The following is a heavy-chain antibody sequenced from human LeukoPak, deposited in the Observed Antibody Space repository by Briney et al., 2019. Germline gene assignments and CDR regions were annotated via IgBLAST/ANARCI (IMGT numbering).Heavy chain of an antibody. CDR2: ISGSGSSI. J-gene: IGHJ4*02. CDR3: ARVFWFGELFY. Sequence: GGSLRLSCAASGFTFSSSEMHWVRQAPGKGLEWVSFISGSGSSIYYADSMKGRFTISRDNAKNSLYLQMNSLRAEDTAIYYCARVFWFGELFYWGQGTLVTVSS. V-gene: IGHV3-48*03. D-gene: IGHD3-10*01. CDR1: GFTFSSSE.